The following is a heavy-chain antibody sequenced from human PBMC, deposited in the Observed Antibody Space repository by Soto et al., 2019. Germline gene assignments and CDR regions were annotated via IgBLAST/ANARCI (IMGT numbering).Heavy chain of an antibody. V-gene: IGHV1-46*03. CDR2: IKLSADRT. J-gene: IGHJ4*02. CDR1: GYIFTNYY. D-gene: IGHD3-22*01. Sequence: ASVKVSCKASGYIFTNYYIHWVRQAPGQGLEWMGIIKLSADRTSYAQKFQVRFIVTMDTSTSTVYMELGSLRSVDTAVYYCVRDPSSGYRSFDYWGQGTLVTV. CDR3: VRDPSSGYRSFDY.